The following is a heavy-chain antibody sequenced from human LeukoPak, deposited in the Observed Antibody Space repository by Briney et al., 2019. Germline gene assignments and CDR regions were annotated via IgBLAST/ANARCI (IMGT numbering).Heavy chain of an antibody. CDR2: FDPEDGET. CDR3: ATLNIVVVPAAVTYNFDY. D-gene: IGHD2-2*01. J-gene: IGHJ4*02. CDR1: GYTLTELS. Sequence: GASVKVSCKVSGYTLTELSMHWVRQAPGKGLEWMGGFDPEDGETIYAQKFQGRVAMTEDTSTDTAYMELSSLRSEDTAVYYCATLNIVVVPAAVTYNFDYWGQGILVTVSS. V-gene: IGHV1-24*01.